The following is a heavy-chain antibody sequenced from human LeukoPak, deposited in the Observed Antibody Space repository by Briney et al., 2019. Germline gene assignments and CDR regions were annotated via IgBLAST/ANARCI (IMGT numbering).Heavy chain of an antibody. CDR2: TYYRSKWYN. CDR1: GDSVSSNSAT. CDR3: ARALSRYFDY. D-gene: IGHD5/OR15-5a*01. J-gene: IGHJ4*02. Sequence: SQTLSLTCAISGDSVSSNSATWNWIRQSRSRGLEWLGRTYYRSKWYNEYAPSVKGRIAFNPDTSKNQFSLQLNSVTPEDTAVYYCARALSRYFDYWGQGTLVAVSS. V-gene: IGHV6-1*01.